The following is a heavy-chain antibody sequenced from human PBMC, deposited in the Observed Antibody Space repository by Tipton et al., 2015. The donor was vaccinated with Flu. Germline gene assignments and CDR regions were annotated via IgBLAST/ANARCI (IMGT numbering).Heavy chain of an antibody. Sequence: QVQLVQSGAEVKKPGASVKVSCQASGYTFTAYYMHWVRQVAGQGLQWMGRISPTGDTKYAQKFQGRVTMTRDTSISTAYMELSSLTFDDTAIYYCVRDIFSLEDYWGQGTLVTVSS. D-gene: IGHD3/OR15-3a*01. CDR2: ISPTGDT. CDR1: GYTFTAYY. CDR3: VRDIFSLEDY. V-gene: IGHV1-2*06. J-gene: IGHJ4*02.